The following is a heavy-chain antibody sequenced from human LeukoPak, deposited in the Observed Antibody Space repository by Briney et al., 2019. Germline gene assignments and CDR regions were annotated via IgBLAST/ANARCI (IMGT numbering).Heavy chain of an antibody. D-gene: IGHD6-19*01. Sequence: GGSLRLSCAASGFTVSSNYMSWVRQAPGKGLEWVSVIYSGGSTYYADSVKGRFTISRDNSKNTLYLQMNSLRAEDTAVYYCAGAHYSSGWYVGRGYYFDYWGQGTLVTVSS. CDR2: IYSGGST. CDR1: GFTVSSNY. CDR3: AGAHYSSGWYVGRGYYFDY. V-gene: IGHV3-66*02. J-gene: IGHJ4*02.